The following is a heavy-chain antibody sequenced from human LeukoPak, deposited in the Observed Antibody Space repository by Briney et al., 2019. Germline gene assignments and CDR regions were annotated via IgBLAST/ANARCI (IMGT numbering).Heavy chain of an antibody. D-gene: IGHD1-1*01. V-gene: IGHV3-23*01. CDR2: IYAGSGGT. CDR3: AKDLKPDGVWNFDS. Sequence: GGSLRLSCAASGFTFSSYTMSWVRQAPGRGLEWISDIYAGSGGTSYADSVKGRFTISRDNSKNTVFLHMDSLRAEDTALYYCAKDLKPDGVWNFDSWGQGILVTVSS. CDR1: GFTFSSYT. J-gene: IGHJ4*02.